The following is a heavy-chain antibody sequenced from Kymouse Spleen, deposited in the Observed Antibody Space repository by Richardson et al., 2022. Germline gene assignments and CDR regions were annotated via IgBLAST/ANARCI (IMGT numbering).Heavy chain of an antibody. Sequence: QVQLVESGGGVVQPGRSLRLSCAASGFTFSSYGMHWVRQAPGKGLEWVAVIWYDGSNKYYADSVKGRFTISRDNSKNTLYLQMNSLRAEDTAVYYCARDRASGWYGPYYYYYGMDVWGQGTTVTVSS. D-gene: IGHD6-19*01. V-gene: IGHV3-33*01. CDR1: GFTFSSYG. CDR3: ARDRASGWYGPYYYYYGMDV. CDR2: IWYDGSNK. J-gene: IGHJ6*02.